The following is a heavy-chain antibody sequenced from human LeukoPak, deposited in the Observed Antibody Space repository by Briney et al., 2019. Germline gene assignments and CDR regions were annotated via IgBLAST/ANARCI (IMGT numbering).Heavy chain of an antibody. J-gene: IGHJ4*02. V-gene: IGHV3-66*01. Sequence: PGGSLRLSCAASGFTVSSNYMSWVRQAPGKGLEWVSVIYSGGNTYYADSVKGRFTISRDNSKNTLYLQMNSLRAEDTAVYYCARRYSSPWASDYWGEGTLDTVSS. CDR2: IYSGGNT. CDR1: GFTVSSNY. CDR3: ARRYSSPWASDY. D-gene: IGHD6-19*01.